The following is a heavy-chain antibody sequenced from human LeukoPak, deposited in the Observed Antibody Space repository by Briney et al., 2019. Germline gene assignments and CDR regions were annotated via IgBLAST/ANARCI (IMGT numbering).Heavy chain of an antibody. CDR1: GFTFSSYA. D-gene: IGHD2-2*01. CDR3: AKVLLYCSSASCLNGFDP. J-gene: IGHJ5*02. V-gene: IGHV3-23*01. Sequence: QSGGSLRLSCAASGFTFSSYAMSWVRQAPGKGLEWVSAISNSGDSTYYADSVKGRFTISRDNSRNTLYLRMNSLRAEDTAIYYCAKVLLYCSSASCLNGFDPWGQGTLVTVSS. CDR2: ISNSGDST.